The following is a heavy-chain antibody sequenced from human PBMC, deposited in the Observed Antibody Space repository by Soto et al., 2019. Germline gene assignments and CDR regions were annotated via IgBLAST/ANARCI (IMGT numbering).Heavy chain of an antibody. D-gene: IGHD6-19*01. J-gene: IGHJ1*01. CDR2: IWYDGSNK. CDR3: ARERGIAVAGIFQH. V-gene: IGHV3-33*01. CDR1: GFTFSSYG. Sequence: QVQLVESGGGVVQPGRSLRLSCAASGFTFSSYGMHWVRQAPGKGLEWVTLIWYDGSNKYYADSVKGRFTISRDNSKNTLYLQMNSRRAEDTAVYYCARERGIAVAGIFQHWGQGTLVTVSS.